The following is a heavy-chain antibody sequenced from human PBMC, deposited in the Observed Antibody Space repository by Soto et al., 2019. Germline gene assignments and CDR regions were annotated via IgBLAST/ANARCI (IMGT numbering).Heavy chain of an antibody. CDR3: ARLGSYGYSDYYYYSMDV. CDR1: GYSFTSYW. V-gene: IGHV5-51*01. J-gene: IGHJ6*02. Sequence: GESLKISCKGSGYSFTSYWIGWVRQMPGKGLEWMGIIYPGDSDTRYSPSFQGQVTISADKSISTAYLQWSSLKASDTAMYYCARLGSYGYSDYYYYSMDVWGQGTTVTVSS. D-gene: IGHD5-18*01. CDR2: IYPGDSDT.